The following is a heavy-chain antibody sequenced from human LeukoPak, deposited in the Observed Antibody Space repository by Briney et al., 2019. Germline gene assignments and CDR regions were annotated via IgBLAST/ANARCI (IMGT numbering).Heavy chain of an antibody. CDR2: INQHGSEK. CDR3: ARAAISTYDSSGYYFDY. V-gene: IGHV3-7*01. D-gene: IGHD3-22*01. J-gene: IGHJ4*02. CDR1: GFTFSSHW. Sequence: GGSLRLSCAPSGFTFSSHWMSWVRQAPGKGLEWAANINQHGSEKYYVDSVKGRFTISRDNAKNLLYLQMNSLGAEDTAVYYCARAAISTYDSSGYYFDYWGQGTLVTVSS.